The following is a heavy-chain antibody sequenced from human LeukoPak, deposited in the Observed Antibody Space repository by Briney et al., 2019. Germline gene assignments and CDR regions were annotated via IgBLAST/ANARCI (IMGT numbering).Heavy chain of an antibody. D-gene: IGHD2-2*01. CDR3: AREGCSSTSCYPGEKNWFDP. CDR1: GGSISSYY. CDR2: IYCSGST. Sequence: SETLSLTCTVSGGSISSYYWSWIRQPPGKGLEWIGYIYCSGSTNYNPSLKSRVTISVDTSKNQFSLKLSYVTAADTAVYYCAREGCSSTSCYPGEKNWFDPWGQGTLVTVSS. V-gene: IGHV4-59*01. J-gene: IGHJ5*02.